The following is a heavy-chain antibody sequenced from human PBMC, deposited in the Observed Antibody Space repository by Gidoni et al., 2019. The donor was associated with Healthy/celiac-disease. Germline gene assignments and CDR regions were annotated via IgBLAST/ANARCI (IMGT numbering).Heavy chain of an antibody. J-gene: IGHJ4*02. V-gene: IGHV4-59*08. CDR3: ARRDGDYLDY. CDR2: IYYSGST. CDR1: GGSISRYY. D-gene: IGHD4-17*01. Sequence: QVQLQESGPGLVKPSETLSLTCPVSGGSISRYYWSWIRQPPGKGLDWIGYIYYSGSTNYNPSLKSRVTISVDTSKNQFSLKLSSVTAADTAVYYCARRDGDYLDYWGQGTLVTVSS.